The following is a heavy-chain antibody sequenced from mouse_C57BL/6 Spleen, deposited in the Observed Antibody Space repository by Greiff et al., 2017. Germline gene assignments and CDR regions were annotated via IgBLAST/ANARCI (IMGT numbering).Heavy chain of an antibody. J-gene: IGHJ2*01. V-gene: IGHV1-64*01. CDR2: IHPNSGST. D-gene: IGHD2-3*01. CDR1: GYTFTSYW. Sequence: QVQLQQPGAELVKPGASVKLSCKASGYTFTSYWMHWVKQRPGQGLEWIGMIHPNSGSTNYNEKFKSKATLTVDKSSSTAYMQLSSLTSEDSAVYYWARRPYDCYYVGYFDYWGQGTTLTVSS. CDR3: ARRPYDCYYVGYFDY.